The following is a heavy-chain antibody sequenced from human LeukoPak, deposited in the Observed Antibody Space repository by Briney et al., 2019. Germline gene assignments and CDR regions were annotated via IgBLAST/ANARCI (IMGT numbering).Heavy chain of an antibody. D-gene: IGHD6-6*01. CDR3: AKDRNADLVSYYFDY. J-gene: IGHJ4*02. Sequence: GGSLRLSCAASGFTFSSYAMSWVRQAPGKGLEWVSTISDSTGNTYYADSVKGRFTISRDNSKNTLFLLMNSLRAEDTAIYYCAKDRNADLVSYYFDYWGQGTLVTVPS. CDR2: ISDSTGNT. V-gene: IGHV3-23*01. CDR1: GFTFSSYA.